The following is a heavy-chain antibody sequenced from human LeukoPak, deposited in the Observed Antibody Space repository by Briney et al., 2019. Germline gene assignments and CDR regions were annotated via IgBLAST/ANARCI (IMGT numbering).Heavy chain of an antibody. CDR2: IFHTGST. CDR1: GDSIGSGNY. Sequence: SETLSLTCTVSGDSIGSGNYWGWIRQPPGKGLEWIGSIFHTGSTYFNLSLKSRVTISVDTSKNQFSLKLSSVTAADTAVYYCARDGWKQLVGWFDPWGQGTLVTVSS. CDR3: ARDGWKQLVGWFDP. V-gene: IGHV4-38-2*02. D-gene: IGHD6-13*01. J-gene: IGHJ5*02.